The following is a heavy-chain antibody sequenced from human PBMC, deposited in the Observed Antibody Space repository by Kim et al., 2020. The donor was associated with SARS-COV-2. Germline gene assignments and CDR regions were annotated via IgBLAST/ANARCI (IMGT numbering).Heavy chain of an antibody. J-gene: IGHJ4*02. V-gene: IGHV4-39*01. CDR2: IYYIGST. CDR3: AMGLPKAY. Sequence: SETLSLTCTVSGGSISSSSYYWGWIRQPPGKGLEWIGSIYYIGSTYYNPSLKSRVTISVDTSKNQFSLKLSSVTAADTAEYYCAMGLPKAYWGQGTLLTVSS. CDR1: GGSISSSSYY.